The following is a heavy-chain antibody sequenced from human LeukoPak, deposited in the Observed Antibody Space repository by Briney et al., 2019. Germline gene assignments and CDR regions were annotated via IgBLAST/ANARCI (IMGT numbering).Heavy chain of an antibody. J-gene: IGHJ3*02. CDR3: ARSYCGGGSCGAFDI. V-gene: IGHV4-59*01. CDR1: GGSISRYY. D-gene: IGHD2-15*01. Sequence: PSETLSLTCTVSGGSISRYYWSWIRQPPGKGLEWIGYIYYSGNTNYNPSLKSRVTISVDTSKNQFSLRLSSVTAADTAVYYCARSYCGGGSCGAFDIWGQGTMVTVSS. CDR2: IYYSGNT.